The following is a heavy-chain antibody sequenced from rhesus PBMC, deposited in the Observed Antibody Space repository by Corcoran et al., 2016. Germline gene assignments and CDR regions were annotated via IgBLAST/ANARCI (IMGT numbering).Heavy chain of an antibody. V-gene: IGHV3S16*01. J-gene: IGHJ4*01. D-gene: IGHD4-29*01. CDR2: ISSASSYI. CDR1: GVTFSSYG. Sequence: EVQLVESGGGLVQPGGSLRLSCAASGVTFSSYGMSWVRQAPGKGLEWVSSISSASSYIYYADSVKGRFTISRDNAKNSLSLQMNSLRAEDTAVYYCSRIAYGSNYDFDYWGQGVLVTVSS. CDR3: SRIAYGSNYDFDY.